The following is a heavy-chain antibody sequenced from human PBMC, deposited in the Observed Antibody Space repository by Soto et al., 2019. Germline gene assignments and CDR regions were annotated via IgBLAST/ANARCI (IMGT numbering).Heavy chain of an antibody. J-gene: IGHJ4*02. Sequence: PGGSLRLSCAASGFTFSDYYMSWIRQAPGKGLEWVSYISSSGSTIYYADSVKGRFTISRDNAKNSLYLQMNSLRAEDTAVYYCARDIGCSSTSCYPGHFDYWGQGTLVTVSS. CDR2: ISSSGSTI. D-gene: IGHD2-2*01. V-gene: IGHV3-11*01. CDR3: ARDIGCSSTSCYPGHFDY. CDR1: GFTFSDYY.